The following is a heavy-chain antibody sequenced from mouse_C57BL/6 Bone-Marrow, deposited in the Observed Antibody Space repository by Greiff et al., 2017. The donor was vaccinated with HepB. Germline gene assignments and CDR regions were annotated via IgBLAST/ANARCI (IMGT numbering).Heavy chain of an antibody. J-gene: IGHJ2*01. V-gene: IGHV1-39*01. Sequence: VQLKESGPELVKPGASVKISCKASGYSFTDYNMNWVKQSTGKSLEWIGVINPNYGTTSYNQKFKGKATLTVDQSSSTAYMQLNSLTSEDSAVYCCARGGRITTVVFDYWGQGTTLTVSS. CDR1: GYSFTDYN. D-gene: IGHD1-1*01. CDR2: INPNYGTT. CDR3: ARGGRITTVVFDY.